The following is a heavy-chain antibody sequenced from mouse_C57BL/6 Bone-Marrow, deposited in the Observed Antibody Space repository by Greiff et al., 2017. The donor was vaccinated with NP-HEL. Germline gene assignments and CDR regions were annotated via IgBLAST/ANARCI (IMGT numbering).Heavy chain of an antibody. CDR2: INPSSGYT. Sequence: VQLQQSGAELAKPGASVKLSCKASGYTFTSYWMHWVKQRPGQGLEWIGYINPSSGYTKYNQKFKDKATLTADKSSSTAYMQLSSLTYEDSAVYNCASLLWVRRGYFDVWGTGTTGTVSS. CDR3: ASLLWVRRGYFDV. CDR1: GYTFTSYW. D-gene: IGHD2-2*01. V-gene: IGHV1-7*01. J-gene: IGHJ1*03.